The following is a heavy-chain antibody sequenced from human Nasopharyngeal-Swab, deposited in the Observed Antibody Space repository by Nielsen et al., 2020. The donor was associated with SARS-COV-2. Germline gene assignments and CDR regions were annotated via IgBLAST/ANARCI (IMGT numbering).Heavy chain of an antibody. D-gene: IGHD6-13*01. Sequence: GGSLRLSCAASGFTFSSYSMNWVRQAPGKGLEWVSSISSSSSYIYYADSVKGRFTISRDNAKNSLYLQMNSLRAEDTAVYYCARDPAAAAPPHRWGQGTLVTVSS. CDR1: GFTFSSYS. CDR2: ISSSSSYI. V-gene: IGHV3-21*04. J-gene: IGHJ4*02. CDR3: ARDPAAAAPPHR.